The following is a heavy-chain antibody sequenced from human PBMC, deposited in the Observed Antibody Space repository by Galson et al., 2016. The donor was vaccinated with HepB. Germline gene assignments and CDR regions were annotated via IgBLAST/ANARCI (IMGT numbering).Heavy chain of an antibody. V-gene: IGHV3-11*06. CDR3: ARHYDSRPNDAFDL. CDR1: GFTFSDYT. Sequence: SLRLSCAGSGFTFSDYTIGWVRQAPGKGLECISYISSNSRYTDYADSVKGRFTISRDNAKRSLYLQMNTLRLEDTAVYYCARHYDSRPNDAFDLCGQGTMVTGSS. D-gene: IGHD3-22*01. J-gene: IGHJ3*01. CDR2: ISSNSRYT.